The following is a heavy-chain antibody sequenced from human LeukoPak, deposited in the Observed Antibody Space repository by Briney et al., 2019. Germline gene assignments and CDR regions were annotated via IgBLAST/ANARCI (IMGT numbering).Heavy chain of an antibody. D-gene: IGHD1-20*01. J-gene: IGHJ4*02. CDR3: ARGGHNLDY. CDR2: INHSGST. CDR1: GGSFSGYY. Sequence: ASETLSLTCAVYGGSFSGYYWSWIRQPPGKGLEWIGEINHSGSTNYNPSLKSRVTISVDTSENQFSLKLSSVTAADTAVYYCARGGHNLDYWGQGTLVTVSS. V-gene: IGHV4-34*01.